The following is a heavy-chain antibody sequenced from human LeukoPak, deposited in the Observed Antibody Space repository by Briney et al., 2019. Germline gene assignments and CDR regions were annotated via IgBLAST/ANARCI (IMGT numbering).Heavy chain of an antibody. D-gene: IGHD4-17*01. Sequence: GGSLRLSCAASGFTFSSFAMHWVRHAPGKGLEYVSAISSNGGSTYYANSVKGRFTISRDNSKNTLYLQMGSLRAEDMAVYYCARGDYNDYWGQGTLVTVSS. CDR3: ARGDYNDY. J-gene: IGHJ4*02. V-gene: IGHV3-64*01. CDR1: GFTFSSFA. CDR2: ISSNGGST.